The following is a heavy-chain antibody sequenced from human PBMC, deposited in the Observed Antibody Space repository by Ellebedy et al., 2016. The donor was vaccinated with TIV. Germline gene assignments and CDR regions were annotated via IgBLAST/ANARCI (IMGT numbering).Heavy chain of an antibody. CDR3: ARDLSSTGFDP. V-gene: IGHV4-4*07. CDR1: GASVTSHY. J-gene: IGHJ5*02. CDR2: SGSP. Sequence: MPGGSLRLSCSVSGASVTSHYWSWIRQPAGKGLEWIGRSGSPYYNPSLKSRVTMSVDTSKNQFSLKLTSVTAADTAVYYCARDLSSTGFDPWGQGTLVTVSS. D-gene: IGHD1-1*01.